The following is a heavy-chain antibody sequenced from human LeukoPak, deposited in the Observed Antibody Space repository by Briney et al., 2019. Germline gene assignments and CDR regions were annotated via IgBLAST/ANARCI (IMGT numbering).Heavy chain of an antibody. Sequence: GGSLRLSCAASGFTFSSHGMSWVRQAPGKGLEWVSAISGSGGSTYYADSVKGRFTISRDNSKNTLYLQMNSLRAEDTAVYYCAKDGHIVVVTAPFDYWGQGTLVTVSS. CDR3: AKDGHIVVVTAPFDY. V-gene: IGHV3-23*01. J-gene: IGHJ4*02. CDR1: GFTFSSHG. CDR2: ISGSGGST. D-gene: IGHD2-21*02.